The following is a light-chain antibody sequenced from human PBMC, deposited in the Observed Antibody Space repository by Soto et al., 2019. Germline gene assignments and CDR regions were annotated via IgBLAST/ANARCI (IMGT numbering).Light chain of an antibody. CDR2: LAS. CDR1: QSILHSNGYNY. Sequence: IVMTKSPLSLPVTPGEPASISCRSSQSILHSNGYNYLDWYLQKLGQSPQLLIYLASSLSSGVPDRFSGSGSGTDFTLRISRVEAEDVGVYYCMQALQAPPTFGQGTKLEIK. V-gene: IGKV2-28*01. J-gene: IGKJ2*01. CDR3: MQALQAPPT.